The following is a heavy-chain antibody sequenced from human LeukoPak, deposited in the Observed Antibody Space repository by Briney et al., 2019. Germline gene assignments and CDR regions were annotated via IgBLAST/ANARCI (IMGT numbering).Heavy chain of an antibody. Sequence: PGGSLRLSCGASGFTFSSYSMNWVRQAPGKGLEWVSAISSSSGYIYYADSLTGRLTIYSENAKNSLYLQMNSSRDEDTAVYYCARGHNIVVVTAVPDASYYYGMDVWGQGTTVTVSS. CDR1: GFTFSSYS. D-gene: IGHD2-21*02. J-gene: IGHJ6*02. V-gene: IGHV3-21*04. CDR3: ARGHNIVVVTAVPDASYYYGMDV. CDR2: ISSSSGYI.